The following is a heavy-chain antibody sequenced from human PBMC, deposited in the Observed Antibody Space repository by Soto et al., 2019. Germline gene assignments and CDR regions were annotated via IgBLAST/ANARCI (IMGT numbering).Heavy chain of an antibody. J-gene: IGHJ5*02. CDR3: TRDTRGDSNWFDP. CDR2: IHPSSGST. CDR1: GYTFSSYY. V-gene: IGHV1-46*03. Sequence: ASVQVSCKASGYTFSSYYMHWVRQAPGQGFEWMGIIHPSSGSTSYAQKFQGRVTMTRDTSTSTVYMELSSLRSEDTAVYYCTRDTRGDSNWFDPWGQGTLVTVSS. D-gene: IGHD4-17*01.